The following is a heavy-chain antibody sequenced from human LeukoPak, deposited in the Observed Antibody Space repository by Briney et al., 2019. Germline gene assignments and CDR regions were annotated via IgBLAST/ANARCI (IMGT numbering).Heavy chain of an antibody. CDR2: INPSSGST. V-gene: IGHV1-46*01. J-gene: IGHJ3*02. Sequence: GASVNVSCKASGYTSTNHYMNWVRQAPGQGLEWMGMINPSSGSTSYAQRFQGRVTMTRDTSTSTVYMELSSLRSEDTAIYYCARDLYYASSGGALHIWGQGTLFTVSS. CDR1: GYTSTNHY. CDR3: ARDLYYASSGGALHI. D-gene: IGHD3-22*01.